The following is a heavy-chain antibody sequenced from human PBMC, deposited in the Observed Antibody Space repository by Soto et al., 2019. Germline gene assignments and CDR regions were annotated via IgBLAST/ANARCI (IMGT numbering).Heavy chain of an antibody. CDR2: IYPGDSDT. Sequence: PWQSLKVSSKGSGYNFTNYWIRWVRKMHGKGLEWMGLIYPGDSDTIYSPSFQGQVTISADKSISTAYLQWSSLKASDTAMYYCATQASDYDIRTGSYYYYMDVWAEATKVTVSS. CDR3: ATQASDYDIRTGSYYYYMDV. CDR1: GYNFTNYW. V-gene: IGHV5-51*01. D-gene: IGHD3-9*01. J-gene: IGHJ6*03.